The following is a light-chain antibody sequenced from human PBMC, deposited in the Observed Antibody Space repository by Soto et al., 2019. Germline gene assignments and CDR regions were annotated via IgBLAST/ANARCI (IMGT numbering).Light chain of an antibody. V-gene: IGKV2-30*01. CDR3: MQHVHWPHT. Sequence: DRFSGSGSGTDFTLKISRVEAEDVAIYYCMQHVHWPHTFGGGTKVDIK. J-gene: IGKJ4*01.